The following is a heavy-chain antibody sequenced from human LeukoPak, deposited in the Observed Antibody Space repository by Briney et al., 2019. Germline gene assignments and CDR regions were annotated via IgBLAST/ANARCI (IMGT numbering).Heavy chain of an antibody. J-gene: IGHJ4*02. CDR1: GFTFSDYW. CDR2: TNSDGSST. D-gene: IGHD3-22*01. Sequence: GGTLRLSCAASGFTFSDYWMHWVRQAPGKGLVWVSRTNSDGSSTRYADSVKGRFTVSRDNAKNTVYLQMNSLRAEDTAVYYCARNYYDKYDFWGQGTLVTVSS. CDR3: ARNYYDKYDF. V-gene: IGHV3-74*01.